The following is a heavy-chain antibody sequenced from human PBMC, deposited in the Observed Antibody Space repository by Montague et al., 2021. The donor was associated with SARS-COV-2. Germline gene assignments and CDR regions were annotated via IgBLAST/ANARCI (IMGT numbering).Heavy chain of an antibody. J-gene: IGHJ4*02. CDR1: GGSLNKHY. V-gene: IGHV4-4*07. Sequence: SETLSLTCTVSGGSLNKHYWSWIRQAPGKELEWLGHIFDKGNTNXNVFLWGRVSMSLDTTQNQFSLRLTSLTAADTAVYYCARSISSSAARDKWGQGILVTVSS. CDR3: ARSISSSAARDK. D-gene: IGHD2-2*01. CDR2: IFDKGNT.